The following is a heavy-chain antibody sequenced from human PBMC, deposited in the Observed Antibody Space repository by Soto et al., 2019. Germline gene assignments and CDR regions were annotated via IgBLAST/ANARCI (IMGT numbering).Heavy chain of an antibody. CDR2: ISAYNGNT. CDR1: GYTFTSYG. V-gene: IGHV1-18*01. J-gene: IGHJ4*02. D-gene: IGHD3-22*01. CDR3: AREDSSGYKGGCRY. Sequence: QVQLVQSGGEVKKPGASVKVSCKASGYTFTSYGISWVRQAPGQGLEWMGWISAYNGNTNYTQKLQGRVTMPTDTSKSTEYMELRSRRSDDTAVYYCAREDSSGYKGGCRYWGQGTLVTVSS.